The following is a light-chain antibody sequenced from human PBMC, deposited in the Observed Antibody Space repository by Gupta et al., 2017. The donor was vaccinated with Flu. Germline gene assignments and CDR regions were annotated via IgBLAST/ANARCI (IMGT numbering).Light chain of an antibody. CDR1: QSINNY. CDR3: QQSYNTHHT. J-gene: IGKJ2*01. Sequence: PSSRPASVGDRVTITCRDSQSINNYLNWYQHRPGKAPKLLIYDAVSVARGVPPRFCGRGSGTNFSLTINKLQPEDFATYYCQQSYNTHHTFGQGTKL. V-gene: IGKV1-39*01. CDR2: DAV.